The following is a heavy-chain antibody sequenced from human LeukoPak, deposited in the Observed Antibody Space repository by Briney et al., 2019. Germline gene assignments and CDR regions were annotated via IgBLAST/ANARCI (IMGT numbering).Heavy chain of an antibody. CDR1: GYTFTGYY. CDR2: FDPEDGET. V-gene: IGHV1-24*01. Sequence: ASVKVSCKASGYTFTGYYMHWVRQAPGKGLEWMGGFDPEDGETIYAQKFQGRVTMTEDTSTDTAYMELSSLRSEDTAVYYCAATDIRTGSFDYWGQGTLVTVSS. D-gene: IGHD7-27*01. CDR3: AATDIRTGSFDY. J-gene: IGHJ4*02.